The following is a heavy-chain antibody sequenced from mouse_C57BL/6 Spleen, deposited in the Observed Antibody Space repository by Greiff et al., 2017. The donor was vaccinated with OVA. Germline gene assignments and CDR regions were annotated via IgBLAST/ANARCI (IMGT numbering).Heavy chain of an antibody. V-gene: IGHV1-59*01. D-gene: IGHD2-5*01. CDR1: GYTFTSYW. J-gene: IGHJ4*01. Sequence: QVQLQQPGAELVRPGTSVKLSCKASGYTFTSYWMHWVKQRPGQGLEWIGVIDPSDSYTNYNQKFKGKATLTVDTSSSTAYMQLSSLTSEDSAVYYCARRHSNDAMDYWGQGTSVTVSS. CDR2: IDPSDSYT. CDR3: ARRHSNDAMDY.